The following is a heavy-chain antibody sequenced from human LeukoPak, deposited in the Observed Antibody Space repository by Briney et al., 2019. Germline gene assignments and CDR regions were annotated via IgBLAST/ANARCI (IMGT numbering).Heavy chain of an antibody. CDR1: GGSISSYY. J-gene: IGHJ4*02. Sequence: PSETLSLTCTVSGGSISSYYWSWLRQPPGKGLEWVGYIYYSGSTNYNPSLKSRVTISVDRSKNQSFLKLSSLTGADTAVYYCARAGGGYYFDYWGQGTLVTVSS. CDR2: IYYSGST. V-gene: IGHV4-59*01. CDR3: ARAGGGYYFDY. D-gene: IGHD3-10*01.